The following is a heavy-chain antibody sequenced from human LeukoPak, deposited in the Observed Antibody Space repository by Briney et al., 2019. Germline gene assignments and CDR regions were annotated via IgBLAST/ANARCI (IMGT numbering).Heavy chain of an antibody. CDR1: GYIFTGHY. CDR3: ARAPLWINYFDY. V-gene: IGHV1-2*02. D-gene: IGHD3-10*01. CDR2: INPNSGDT. J-gene: IGHJ4*02. Sequence: ASVKVSCKASGYIFTGHYLHWVRQAPGQGLEWMGWINPNSGDTKSIQKFQGRVTMTRDTSISTVYMELSGLRSDDTAVYYCARAPLWINYFDYWGQGTLVTVSS.